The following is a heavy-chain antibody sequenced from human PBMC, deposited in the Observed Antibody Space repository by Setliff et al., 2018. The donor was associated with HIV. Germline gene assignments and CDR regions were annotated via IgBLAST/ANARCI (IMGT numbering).Heavy chain of an antibody. J-gene: IGHJ4*02. CDR2: IIPFLGKV. V-gene: IGHV1-69*10. Sequence: GASVKVSCKASGGTPSNYAISWVRQAPVQGLEWMGGIIPFLGKVNHTQKFQGRLTITADKSTSTSHMELSSLRSEDTAMYYSARAKGGTVFGVVPPPFDYWGQGTLVTVSS. D-gene: IGHD3-3*01. CDR1: GGTPSNYA. CDR3: ARAKGGTVFGVVPPPFDY.